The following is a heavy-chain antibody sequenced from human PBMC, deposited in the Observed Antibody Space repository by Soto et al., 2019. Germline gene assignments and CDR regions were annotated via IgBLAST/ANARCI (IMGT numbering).Heavy chain of an antibody. V-gene: IGHV4-39*01. CDR3: VRQTVEVVPTAIYADHYYYMDV. CDR2: IYYSGST. Sequence: SETLSLTCTVSGGSISSSSYYWGWIRQPPGKGLEWIGSIYYSGSTYYNPSLKSRVTISVDTSKHQFSLRLSSVTAAETAVYYCVRQTVEVVPTAIYADHYYYMDVWGKGTTVTVSS. D-gene: IGHD2-2*01. J-gene: IGHJ6*03. CDR1: GGSISSSSYY.